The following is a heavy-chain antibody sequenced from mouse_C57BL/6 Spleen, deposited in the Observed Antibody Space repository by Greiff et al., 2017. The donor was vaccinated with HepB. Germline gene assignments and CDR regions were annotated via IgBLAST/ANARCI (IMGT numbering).Heavy chain of an antibody. CDR2: IYPGSGNT. V-gene: IGHV1-76*01. D-gene: IGHD2-4*01. CDR3: ARGLRRDWYFDV. CDR1: GYTFTDYY. J-gene: IGHJ1*03. Sequence: VKLMESGAELVRPGASVKLSCKASGYTFTDYYINWVKQRPGQGLEWIARIYPGSGNTYYNEKFKGKATLTAEKSSSTAYMQLSSLTSEDSAVYFCARGLRRDWYFDVWGTGTTVTVSS.